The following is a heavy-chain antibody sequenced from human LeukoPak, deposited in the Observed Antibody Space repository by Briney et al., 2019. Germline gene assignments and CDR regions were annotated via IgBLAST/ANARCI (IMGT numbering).Heavy chain of an antibody. J-gene: IGHJ4*02. CDR2: ISGSGGST. CDR1: GFTFSSYA. CDR3: AKPNLGGDYDILTAFDY. Sequence: PGGSLRLSCAASGFTFSSYAMSWVRQAPGKGLEWVSAISGSGGSTYYADSVKGRFTISRDNSKNTLYLQMNSLRAEDTAVYCCAKPNLGGDYDILTAFDYWGQGTLVTVSS. V-gene: IGHV3-23*01. D-gene: IGHD3-9*01.